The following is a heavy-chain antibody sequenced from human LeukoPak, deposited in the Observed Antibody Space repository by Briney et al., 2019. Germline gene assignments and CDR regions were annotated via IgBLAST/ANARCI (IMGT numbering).Heavy chain of an antibody. CDR1: GYTFTSYY. CDR2: INPSGGST. D-gene: IGHD6-13*01. CDR3: ARANGPDGLYSSSWYNVHWFDP. J-gene: IGHJ5*02. V-gene: IGHV1-46*01. Sequence: ASVKVSCKASGYTFTSYYMHWVRQAPGQGLEWMGVINPSGGSTSYAQKFQGRVTMTRDTSTSTVYMELSSLRSEDTAVYYCARANGPDGLYSSSWYNVHWFDPWGQGTLVTVSS.